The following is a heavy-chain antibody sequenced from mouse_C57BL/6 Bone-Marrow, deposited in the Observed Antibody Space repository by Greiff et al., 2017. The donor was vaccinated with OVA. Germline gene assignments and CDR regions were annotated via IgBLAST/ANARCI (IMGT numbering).Heavy chain of an antibody. CDR3: ARGLGSSYGY. J-gene: IGHJ2*01. V-gene: IGHV1-4*01. CDR2: INPSSGYT. D-gene: IGHD1-1*01. Sequence: VKLMESGAEMARPGASVKMSCKASGYTFTSYTMHWVKQRPGQGLEWIGYINPSSGYTKYNQKFKDKATLTADKSSSTAYMQLSSLTSEDSAVYDCARGLGSSYGYWGQGTTLTVSS. CDR1: GYTFTSYT.